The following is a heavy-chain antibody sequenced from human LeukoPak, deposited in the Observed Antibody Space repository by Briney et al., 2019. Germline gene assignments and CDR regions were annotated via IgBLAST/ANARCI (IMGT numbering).Heavy chain of an antibody. V-gene: IGHV3-48*01. CDR2: ISSSSSTI. CDR3: ARALRIQLWLVTYYYYGMDV. J-gene: IGHJ6*02. D-gene: IGHD5-18*01. Sequence: PGGSLRLSCAASGFTFSSYSMNWVRQAPGKGLEWVSYISSSSSTIYYADSVKGRFTISRDDAKNSLYLQMNSLRAEDTAVYYCARALRIQLWLVTYYYYGMDVWGQGTTVTVSS. CDR1: GFTFSSYS.